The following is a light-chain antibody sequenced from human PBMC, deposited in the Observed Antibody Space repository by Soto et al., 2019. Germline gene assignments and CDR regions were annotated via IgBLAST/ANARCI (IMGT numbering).Light chain of an antibody. J-gene: IGKJ1*01. CDR2: DAS. CDR1: QSLRSS. V-gene: IGKV3-15*01. CDR3: QQYNNWPQT. Sequence: EIVLTQSPGTLSLSPGERATLSCRASQSLRSSLAWYQQKPGQAPRLLIYDASTRATGIPARFSGSGSGTDCTLTISGLQSEDFAVYYCQQYNNWPQTFGQGTKVDIK.